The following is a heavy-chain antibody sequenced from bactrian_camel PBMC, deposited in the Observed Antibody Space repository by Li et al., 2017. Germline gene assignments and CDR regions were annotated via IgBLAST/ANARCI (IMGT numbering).Heavy chain of an antibody. J-gene: IGHJ4*01. CDR1: ESTYRSIC. Sequence: HVQLVESGGGSVQPGGSLTLSCTASESTYRSICMAWFRQSPGRQRETVATVNSKGVTKVAGSVKGRFTLSKDNAKNTLYLQMNSLKPDDSGTYYCAYESGTTPDLCRRRGPGGYFGQGTQVTVS. V-gene: IGHV3S53*01. CDR2: VNSKGVT. D-gene: IGHD7*01.